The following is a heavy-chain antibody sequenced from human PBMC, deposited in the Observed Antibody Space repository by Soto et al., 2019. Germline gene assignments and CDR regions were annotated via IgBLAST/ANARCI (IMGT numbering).Heavy chain of an antibody. CDR2: MFYSGNT. Sequence: PSETLSLTCTVSGGSISSGDYYWGWIRQPPGKGLEWIGSMFYSGNTYYNPSLKSRVTLSIDTSKNQFSLKLNSVTAADTAVYYCVSPEGYYDSSGYTLDYWGQGTLVTVSS. V-gene: IGHV4-39*01. J-gene: IGHJ4*02. CDR1: GGSISSGDYY. D-gene: IGHD3-22*01. CDR3: VSPEGYYDSSGYTLDY.